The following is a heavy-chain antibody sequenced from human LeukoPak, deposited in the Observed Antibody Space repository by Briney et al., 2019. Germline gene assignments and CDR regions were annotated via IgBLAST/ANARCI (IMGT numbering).Heavy chain of an antibody. CDR3: ARGLYYDFWIGYSFSNWFDP. Sequence: GGSLRLSCAASRSTFSSYEVNWVGQARGKGLEWVSYISSNGSTIYYADSVNGRFTISRDNAKNSLYLQMNSLRAEDTAVYYCARGLYYDFWIGYSFSNWFDPWGQGTLVTVSS. J-gene: IGHJ5*02. V-gene: IGHV3-48*03. D-gene: IGHD3-3*01. CDR1: RSTFSSYE. CDR2: ISSNGSTI.